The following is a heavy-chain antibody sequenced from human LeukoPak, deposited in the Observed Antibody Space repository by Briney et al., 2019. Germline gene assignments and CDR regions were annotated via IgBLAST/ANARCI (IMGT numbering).Heavy chain of an antibody. CDR2: IYRTGTT. CDR1: GYSISNGYH. D-gene: IGHD4-17*01. Sequence: SETLSLTCSVSGYSISNGYHWGWIRQPPGKGLEWVGTIYRTGTTNYSPSLKSRVTISVDTSKNQFSLNLNSVTAADTAVYYCARLDYGDSRIHYWGQGTLVTVSS. J-gene: IGHJ4*02. CDR3: ARLDYGDSRIHY. V-gene: IGHV4-38-2*02.